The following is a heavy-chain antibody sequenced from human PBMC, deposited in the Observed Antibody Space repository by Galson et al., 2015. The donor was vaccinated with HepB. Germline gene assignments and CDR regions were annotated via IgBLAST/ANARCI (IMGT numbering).Heavy chain of an antibody. CDR3: ARDPRLYSSDPSSPSDY. V-gene: IGHV1-18*01. CDR1: GYTFTNHG. Sequence: SVKVSCKASGYTFTNHGISWVRQAPGQGFEWMGWISSYNGDTNYAQKFQGRVTMTTDTSTSTAYMELRSLRFDDTAVYYCARDPRLYSSDPSSPSDYWGQGTLVTVSS. CDR2: ISSYNGDT. D-gene: IGHD2-2*01. J-gene: IGHJ4*02.